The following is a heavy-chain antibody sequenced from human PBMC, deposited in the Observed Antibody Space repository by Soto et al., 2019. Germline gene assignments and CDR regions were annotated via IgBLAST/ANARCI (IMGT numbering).Heavy chain of an antibody. CDR1: GGSVSSGSYY. D-gene: IGHD4-4*01. CDR3: ARQTVTTKVFDY. CDR2: IYYSGST. J-gene: IGHJ4*02. Sequence: NPSETLSLTCTVSGGSVSSGSYYWSWIRQPPGKGLEWIGYIYYSGSTNYNPSLKSRVTISVDTSKNQFSLKLSSVTAADTAVYYCARQTVTTKVFDYWGQGTLVTVSS. V-gene: IGHV4-61*01.